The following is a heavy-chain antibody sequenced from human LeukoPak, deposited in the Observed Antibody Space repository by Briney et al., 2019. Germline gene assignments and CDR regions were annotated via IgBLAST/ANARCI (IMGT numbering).Heavy chain of an antibody. CDR2: ITDGGST. CDR1: GFTFSTFG. V-gene: IGHV3-23*01. Sequence: GGSLRLSCAASGFTFSTFGMSWVRQAPGRGLEWVSFITDGGSTHYADSVKGRSTTSRDNSRNTLFLQMNSLGVEDTAVYYCAKGRDSDSIYVSLGQGTLVTVSS. J-gene: IGHJ5*02. CDR3: AKGRDSDSIYVS. D-gene: IGHD3-9*01.